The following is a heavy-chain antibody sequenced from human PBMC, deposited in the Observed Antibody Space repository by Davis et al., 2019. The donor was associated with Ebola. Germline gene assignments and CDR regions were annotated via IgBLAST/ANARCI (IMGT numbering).Heavy chain of an antibody. Sequence: GESLKISCAASGFTFSSYSMSWVRQAPGKGLEWVANIKQDGSEKYYVDSVKGRFTISRDNAKNSLYLQMNGLRAEDTAVYYCARGKALSPYNWNREPFDYWGQGTLVTVSS. V-gene: IGHV3-7*04. CDR2: IKQDGSEK. D-gene: IGHD1-20*01. CDR1: GFTFSSYS. J-gene: IGHJ4*02. CDR3: ARGKALSPYNWNREPFDY.